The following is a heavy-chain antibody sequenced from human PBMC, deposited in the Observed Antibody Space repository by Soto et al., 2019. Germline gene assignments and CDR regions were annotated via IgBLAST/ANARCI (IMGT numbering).Heavy chain of an antibody. CDR3: ATVVPAAIRGGWFDP. D-gene: IGHD2-2*01. CDR2: IYYSGST. CDR1: GGSISSYY. J-gene: IGHJ5*02. Sequence: SETLSLTCTVSGGSISSYYWIWIRQPPGKGLEWIGYIYYSGSTNYNPSLKSRVTISVDTSKNQFSLKLSSVTAADTAVYYCATVVPAAIRGGWFDPWGQGTLVIVSS. V-gene: IGHV4-59*08.